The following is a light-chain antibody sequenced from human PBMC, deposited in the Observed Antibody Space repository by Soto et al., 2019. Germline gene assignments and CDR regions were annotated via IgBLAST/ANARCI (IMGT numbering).Light chain of an antibody. Sequence: DIQMTQSPSTLSASVGDGVTNTCRASQSIGSGLAWYQQKPGKAPKLLIYKATNLQTGVPSRFSGSGSGTDFSLTISSLQPVDSATYYCQQYTDFQYTFGQGTK. J-gene: IGKJ2*01. CDR3: QQYTDFQYT. V-gene: IGKV1-5*03. CDR1: QSIGSG. CDR2: KAT.